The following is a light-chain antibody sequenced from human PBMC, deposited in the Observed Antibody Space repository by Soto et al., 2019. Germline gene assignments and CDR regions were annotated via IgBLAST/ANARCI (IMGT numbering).Light chain of an antibody. Sequence: ESVLTQSPGTLSLSPGERATLSCRASQTIIGNYLAWYQQKPGQAPRLLIYGASNRATGVPDRFSGSYSGTDFSLTITRPEPEDFAVYYCEQHVNSVYIFGQGTRLEIK. J-gene: IGKJ2*01. CDR1: QTIIGNY. V-gene: IGKV3-20*01. CDR3: EQHVNSVYI. CDR2: GAS.